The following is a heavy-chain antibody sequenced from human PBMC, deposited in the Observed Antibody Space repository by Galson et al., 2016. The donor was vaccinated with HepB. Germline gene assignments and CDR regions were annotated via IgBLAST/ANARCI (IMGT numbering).Heavy chain of an antibody. D-gene: IGHD6-13*01. CDR3: ARGGDSGSWLPFDY. CDR2: INAGNGNT. CDR1: GYTFSSYA. Sequence: SVKVSCKASGYTFSSYAMHWVRQAPGQRPEWMGWINAGNGNTKYSQSFQGRVTITRDTSASTAYMELSSLRSEDTAVYYCARGGDSGSWLPFDYWGQGTLVTVSS. V-gene: IGHV1-3*01. J-gene: IGHJ4*02.